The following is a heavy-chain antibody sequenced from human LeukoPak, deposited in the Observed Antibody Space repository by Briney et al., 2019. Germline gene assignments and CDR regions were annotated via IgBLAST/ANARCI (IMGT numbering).Heavy chain of an antibody. J-gene: IGHJ3*02. V-gene: IGHV4-39*07. CDR2: IYYSGST. D-gene: IGHD2-8*01. CDR1: GGSINSSYYY. CDR3: ARAYCTHGVCPLLGAFDI. Sequence: SETLSLTCTVSGGSINSSYYYWGWIRQPPGKGLEWIGSIYYSGSTYYNPSLKSRVTISVGTSKNQFSLKLSSVTAADTAVYYCARAYCTHGVCPLLGAFDIWGQGTMVTVSS.